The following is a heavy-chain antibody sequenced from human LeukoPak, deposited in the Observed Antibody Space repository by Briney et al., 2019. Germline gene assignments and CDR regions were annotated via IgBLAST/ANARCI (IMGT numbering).Heavy chain of an antibody. V-gene: IGHV5-51*01. J-gene: IGHJ4*02. CDR2: IYPGDSDT. CDR1: GSSFTSYW. D-gene: IGHD5-18*01. CDR3: ARQNVGYSYGTFDF. Sequence: GASLQISCKGSGSSFTSYWIGWVRQLPGKGLEWMGIIYPGDSDTRYSPSFQGQVTISADKSISTAYLQWSSLKASDTAMYYCARQNVGYSYGTFDFWGQGTLVTVSS.